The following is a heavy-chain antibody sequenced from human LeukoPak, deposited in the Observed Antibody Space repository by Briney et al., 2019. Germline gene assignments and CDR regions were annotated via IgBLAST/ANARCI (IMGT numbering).Heavy chain of an antibody. CDR3: AMNLVPAATNYYYYYGMDV. CDR1: GFTFSDYY. V-gene: IGHV3-11*01. J-gene: IGHJ6*02. CDR2: ISTSGSAI. D-gene: IGHD2-2*01. Sequence: GGSLRLSCAASGFTFSDYYMSWIRQAPGKGLEWVSYISTSGSAIYYADSVKGRFTISRDNAKNSLYLQMNSLRADDTAVYYCAMNLVPAATNYYYYYGMDVWGQGTTVTVSS.